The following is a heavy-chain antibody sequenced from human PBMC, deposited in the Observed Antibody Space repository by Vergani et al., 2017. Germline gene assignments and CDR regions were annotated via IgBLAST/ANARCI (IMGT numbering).Heavy chain of an antibody. CDR1: GGSFFNSRYY. D-gene: IGHD3-22*01. CDR2: MDYNGRA. V-gene: IGHV4-39*01. J-gene: IGHJ4*02. CDR3: AIHVTQDYYNDSDYFDD. Sequence: QLQLQESGPGLVKPSGTLSLTCSVTGGSFFNSRYYWGWIRQPPGKGLEWIGSMDYNGRADYTPSLRRRVAISIDTSKMQFSLKLYSLTAADTAIYYCAIHVTQDYYNDSDYFDDWGLGTLVTVSS.